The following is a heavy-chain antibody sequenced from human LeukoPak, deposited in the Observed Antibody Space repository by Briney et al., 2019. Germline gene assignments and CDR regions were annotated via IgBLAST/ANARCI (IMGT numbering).Heavy chain of an antibody. CDR2: IYPGDSDT. CDR3: ARQSVGVVIFGESYYYMDV. D-gene: IGHD3-3*01. CDR1: GYSFTSYW. V-gene: IGHV5-51*01. Sequence: GESLKISCKGSGYSFTSYWIGWVRQMPGKGLEWMGIIYPGDSDTRYSPSFQGQVTISADKSINTAYLQWSSLKASDTAMYYCARQSVGVVIFGESYYYMDVWGKGTTVTVSS. J-gene: IGHJ6*03.